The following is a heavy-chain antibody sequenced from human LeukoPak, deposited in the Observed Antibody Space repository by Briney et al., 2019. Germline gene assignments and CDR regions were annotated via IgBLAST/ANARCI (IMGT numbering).Heavy chain of an antibody. CDR3: AGGGGGGGYCSSTSCHYGMDV. CDR1: GGSISSYY. CDR2: IYYSGST. D-gene: IGHD2-2*01. J-gene: IGHJ6*02. Sequence: SSETLSLTCTVSGGSISSYYWSWIRQPPGKGLEWIGYIYYSGSTNYNPSLKSRVTISVDTSKNQFSLKLSSVTAADTAVYYCAGGGGGGGYCSSTSCHYGMDVWGQGTTVTVSS. V-gene: IGHV4-59*01.